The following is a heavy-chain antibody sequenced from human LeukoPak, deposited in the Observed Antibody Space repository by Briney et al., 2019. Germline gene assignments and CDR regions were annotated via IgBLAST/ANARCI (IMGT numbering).Heavy chain of an antibody. Sequence: PGGSLRLSCVASGFSFSTYSMSWVRQTPEKGLEWVSVISDNGDITKYADSVGGRFTMSRDNSKNTLFLQMNTLRADDTALYYCAKRGYYDSSGYSHFDYWGQGTLVTVSS. CDR2: ISDNGDIT. CDR1: GFSFSTYS. V-gene: IGHV3-23*01. CDR3: AKRGYYDSSGYSHFDY. D-gene: IGHD3-22*01. J-gene: IGHJ4*02.